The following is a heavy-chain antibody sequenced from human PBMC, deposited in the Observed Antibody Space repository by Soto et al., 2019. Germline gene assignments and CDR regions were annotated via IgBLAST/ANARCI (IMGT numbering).Heavy chain of an antibody. CDR3: ARQSSLAAVVD. J-gene: IGHJ4*02. Sequence: QVQLQESGPGLVKPSETLSLTCTVSGDSISGYSWSWIRQPPGKGLEWIGYIYYTGSTNYSPSLMSRVTISVDTSKNQFSLKLSSVTAADPAVYYCARQSSLAAVVDWGQGTLVTVSS. CDR1: GDSISGYS. V-gene: IGHV4-59*08. CDR2: IYYTGST. D-gene: IGHD6-13*01.